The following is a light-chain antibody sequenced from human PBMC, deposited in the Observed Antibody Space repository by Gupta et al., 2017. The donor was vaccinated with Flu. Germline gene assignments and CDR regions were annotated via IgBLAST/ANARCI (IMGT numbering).Light chain of an antibody. J-gene: IGLJ2*01. CDR2: EDN. CDR1: SRSIASNY. V-gene: IGLV6-57*03. Sequence: NFMLTQPPSVSESPAKTVTLPCPLSSRSIASNYVQWYQQRPRSATTTVIYEDNQRTSEVPDRFSGSSDSSANTASLTISGLKTEDEADYFCQSYDSSNRDVVFGGGTKLTVL. CDR3: QSYDSSNRDVV.